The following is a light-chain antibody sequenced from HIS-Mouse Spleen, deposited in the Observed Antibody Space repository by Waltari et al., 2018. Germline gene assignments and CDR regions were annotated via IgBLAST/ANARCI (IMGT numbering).Light chain of an antibody. CDR2: EGS. J-gene: IGLJ3*02. CDR1: SSDVGRYNL. V-gene: IGLV2-23*01. CDR3: CSYAGSSTWV. Sequence: QSALTQPASVSGSPGQSITITCTGTSSDVGRYNLVSWYQQHPGKAPKLMIYEGSKRPSGVSNRFSGSKSGNTASLTISRLQAEDEADYYCCSYAGSSTWVFGGGTKLTVL.